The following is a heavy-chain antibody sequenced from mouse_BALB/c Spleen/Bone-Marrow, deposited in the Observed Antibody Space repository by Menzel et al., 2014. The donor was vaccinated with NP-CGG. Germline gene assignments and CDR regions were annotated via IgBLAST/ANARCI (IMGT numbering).Heavy chain of an antibody. V-gene: IGHV1-26*01. J-gene: IGHJ4*01. Sequence: EVKLVESGPELVKPGASVKMSCKASGYTFTDYYMKWVKRSHGKSLEWIGDINPNNGDTFYNQKFKGKATLTVDKSSSTAYMQLNSLTSEDSAVYYCAREPYDLYYAMDYWGQGTSVTVSS. CDR2: INPNNGDT. CDR1: GYTFTDYY. CDR3: AREPYDLYYAMDY. D-gene: IGHD2-12*01.